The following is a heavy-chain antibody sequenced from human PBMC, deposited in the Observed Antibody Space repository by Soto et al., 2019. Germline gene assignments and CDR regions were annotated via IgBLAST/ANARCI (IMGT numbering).Heavy chain of an antibody. CDR2: ISGSGRTT. V-gene: IGHV3-23*01. D-gene: IGHD5-12*01. CDR3: AKGVTTIVATGSWFDH. CDR1: GFTFNSYA. J-gene: IGHJ5*02. Sequence: PGGSLRLSCAVSGFTFNSYAMNWVRQAPGKGLEWVSSISGSGRTTYHADAVKGRFTISRDNSKNTLFLQMNSLRSEDTAVYYCAKGVTTIVATGSWFDHWGQGTLVTVSS.